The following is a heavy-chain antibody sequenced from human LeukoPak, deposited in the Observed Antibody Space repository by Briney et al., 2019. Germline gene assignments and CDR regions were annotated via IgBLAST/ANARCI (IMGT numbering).Heavy chain of an antibody. D-gene: IGHD2-15*01. CDR3: ARDPGCSGASCPLDY. J-gene: IGHJ4*02. V-gene: IGHV4-38-2*02. CDR2: FSHSGRA. CDR1: GYSISSGYY. Sequence: SETLSLTCTVSGYSISSGYYWGWIRQPPGKGLEWIGSFSHSGRAYFNPSLKSRVTISIDTSKNQFSLTLRSVTAADTAVYYCARDPGCSGASCPLDYWGQGTLVTVSS.